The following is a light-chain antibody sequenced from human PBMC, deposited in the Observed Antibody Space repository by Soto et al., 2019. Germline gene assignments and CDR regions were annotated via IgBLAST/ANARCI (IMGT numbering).Light chain of an antibody. CDR1: SGRSTYI. J-gene: IGLJ3*02. Sequence: QSVLTQSPSASASLGSSVKLTCTLSSGRSTYIIAWHQQQPGKAPRYLMKLEGSGNYNKGSGVSDRFSGSSSGADRYLSISNLQSEDEADYYCETWDKNTRVFGGGTKVTVL. CDR2: LEGSGNY. CDR3: ETWDKNTRV. V-gene: IGLV4-60*03.